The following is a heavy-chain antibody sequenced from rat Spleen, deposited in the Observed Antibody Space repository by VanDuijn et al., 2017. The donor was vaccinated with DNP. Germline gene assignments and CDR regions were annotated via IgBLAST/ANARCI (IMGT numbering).Heavy chain of an antibody. V-gene: IGHV5-22*01. J-gene: IGHJ1*01. D-gene: IGHD5-1*01. CDR2: ISYDGGSP. Sequence: EVQLVESGGGLVQPGRSLKLSCAASGFTFSDYYMAWVRQAPTKGLEWVASISYDGGSPYYGDSVKGRFTISRDNAKRTLYLQMNSLRSEDMATYYCARGVVGYFDFWGPGTMVTVSS. CDR3: ARGVVGYFDF. CDR1: GFTFSDYY.